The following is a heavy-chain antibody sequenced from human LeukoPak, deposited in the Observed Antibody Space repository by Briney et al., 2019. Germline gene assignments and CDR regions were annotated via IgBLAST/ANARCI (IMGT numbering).Heavy chain of an antibody. Sequence: PGGSLRLSCVASEFTFSSYWMTWVRQAPGKGLEWVANIKPDGSDEYYVNSVKGRFATSRDNAKNPLYLQMNSLRAEDTAVYYCARDPYSNFFGAFDIWGQGTMVTVSS. V-gene: IGHV3-7*04. D-gene: IGHD6-13*01. CDR1: EFTFSSYW. CDR2: IKPDGSDE. J-gene: IGHJ3*02. CDR3: ARDPYSNFFGAFDI.